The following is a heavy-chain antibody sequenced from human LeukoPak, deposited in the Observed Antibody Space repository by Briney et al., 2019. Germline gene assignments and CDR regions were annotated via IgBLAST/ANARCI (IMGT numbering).Heavy chain of an antibody. CDR3: AREDPQTTVPEGMDV. J-gene: IGHJ6*02. V-gene: IGHV4-59*01. CDR2: IYYSGTT. CDR1: GGSISYYY. Sequence: SETLSLTCPVPGGSISYYYWSWIRQSPGKGLAWIGYIYYSGTTNYNPSLKSRVTISVDTSKNQFSLQLTSVTAADTAVYYCAREDPQTTVPEGMDVWGQGTTVTVSS. D-gene: IGHD4-17*01.